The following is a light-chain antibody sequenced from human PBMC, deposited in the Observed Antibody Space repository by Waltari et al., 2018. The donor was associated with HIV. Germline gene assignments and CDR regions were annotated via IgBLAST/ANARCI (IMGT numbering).Light chain of an antibody. CDR3: AAYAGNNIVI. Sequence: QSALTQPPSASGSPGQSVTVSCTGTRSDIGYFNYVPWYQQHPGKAPKLLIYDVNKRPSGVPDRFSASKSGATASLTVSGLLAEDEADYYCAAYAGNNIVIFGGGTKVTV. CDR1: RSDIGYFNY. J-gene: IGLJ2*01. V-gene: IGLV2-8*01. CDR2: DVN.